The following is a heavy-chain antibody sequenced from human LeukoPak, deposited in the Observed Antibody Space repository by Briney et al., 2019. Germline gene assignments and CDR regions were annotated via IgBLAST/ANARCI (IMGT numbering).Heavy chain of an antibody. J-gene: IGHJ4*02. V-gene: IGHV3-23*01. CDR1: GFTFNIYA. CDR3: AKDAMFYYDGSGYYWDY. Sequence: GGSLRLSCAASGFTFNIYAMGWVRQAPGKGLDWVSAISGSGGSTYYADSVKGRFTISRDNSKSTLYLQMNSLIAEDTAVYYCAKDAMFYYDGSGYYWDYWGQVTLVTVSS. CDR2: ISGSGGST. D-gene: IGHD3-22*01.